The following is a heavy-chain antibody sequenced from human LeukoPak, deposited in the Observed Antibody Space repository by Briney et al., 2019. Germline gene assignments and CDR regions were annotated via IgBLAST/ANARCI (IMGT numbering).Heavy chain of an antibody. V-gene: IGHV6-1*01. CDR2: TYYRSKWYN. CDR3: ARVVGSGRPWYFDY. J-gene: IGHJ4*02. Sequence: SQTLSLTCAISGDSVSSNSAAWNWIRQSPSRGLEWLGRTYYRSKWYNDYAVSVKSRITINPDTSKNQFSLKLSSVTAADTAVYYCARVVGSGRPWYFDYWGQGTLVTVSS. CDR1: GDSVSSNSAA. D-gene: IGHD3-10*01.